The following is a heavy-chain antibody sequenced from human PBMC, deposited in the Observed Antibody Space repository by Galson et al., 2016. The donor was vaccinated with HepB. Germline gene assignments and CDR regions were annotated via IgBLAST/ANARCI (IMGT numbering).Heavy chain of an antibody. CDR1: GFTFSSYA. Sequence: SLRLSCAASGFTFSSYAMSWVRQAPGKGLELVSSISGSGRSTYYADSVKGRYAISRDDAKNTLYLQMNSLRAEDTAVYYCARDPSYYSGMDVWGQGTTVTVSS. CDR2: ISGSGRST. J-gene: IGHJ6*02. V-gene: IGHV3-23*01. CDR3: ARDPSYYSGMDV.